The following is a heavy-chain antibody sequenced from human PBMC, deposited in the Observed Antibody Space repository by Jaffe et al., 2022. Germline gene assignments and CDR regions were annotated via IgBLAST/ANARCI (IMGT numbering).Heavy chain of an antibody. D-gene: IGHD3-16*01. CDR3: SGVPSKPYRGIYFDN. CDR1: GFTFGDYS. Sequence: EVQLVESGGGLVQPGRSLRLSCAASGFTFGDYSMSWVRQSLGRGLEWVASIKTKADGATTHYAASVEGRFTISRDDSRDIAYLQMNSLQTDDTALYYCSGVPSKPYRGIYFDNWGQGALVTVSS. V-gene: IGHV3-49*04. CDR2: IKTKADGATT. J-gene: IGHJ4*02.